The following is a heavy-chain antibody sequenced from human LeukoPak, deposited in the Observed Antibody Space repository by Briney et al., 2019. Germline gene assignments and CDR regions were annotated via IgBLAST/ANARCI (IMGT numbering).Heavy chain of an antibody. CDR1: GFTFSSYA. CDR3: ARGDDYGDY. Sequence: PGGSLRLSCAASGFTFSSYAMHWVRQAPGKGLEWVAVISYDGSNKYYADSVKDRFTISRDNSKNTLYLQMNSLRAEDTAVYYCARGDDYGDYWGQGTLVTVSS. V-gene: IGHV3-30*04. CDR2: ISYDGSNK. J-gene: IGHJ4*02.